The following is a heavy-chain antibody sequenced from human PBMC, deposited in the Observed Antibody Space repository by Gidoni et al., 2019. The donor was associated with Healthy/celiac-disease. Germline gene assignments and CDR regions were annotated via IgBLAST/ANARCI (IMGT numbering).Heavy chain of an antibody. J-gene: IGHJ4*02. D-gene: IGHD3-22*01. CDR3: AREGDYYERIFDY. CDR1: GFTFSSYA. CDR2: ISYDGSNK. V-gene: IGHV3-30-3*01. Sequence: QLQLVESGGCVVQPGRSLRLSCSASGFTFSSYAMHWVRQAPGKGLEWVAVISYDGSNKYYADSVKGRVTISRDNSKNTLYLQMNSLRAEDTAVYYCAREGDYYERIFDYWGQGTLVTVSS.